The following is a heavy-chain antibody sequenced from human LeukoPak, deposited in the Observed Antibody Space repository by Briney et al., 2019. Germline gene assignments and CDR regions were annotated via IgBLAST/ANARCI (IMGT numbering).Heavy chain of an antibody. D-gene: IGHD6-6*01. Sequence: SETLSLTCTVSGGSISSYYWSWIRQPPGKGLEWIGFIYDSGSTNYNPSLKSRVTISVDTSKNQFSLKLSSVTAADTAVYYCARVSRSSSARTYFDYWGQGTLVTVSS. CDR2: IYDSGST. CDR3: ARVSRSSSARTYFDY. V-gene: IGHV4-59*12. CDR1: GGSISSYY. J-gene: IGHJ4*02.